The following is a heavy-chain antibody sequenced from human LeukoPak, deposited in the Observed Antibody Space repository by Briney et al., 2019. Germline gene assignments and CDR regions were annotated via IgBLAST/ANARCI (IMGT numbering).Heavy chain of an antibody. J-gene: IGHJ6*03. CDR3: ARDQKGGQWLGRHYYYFYYMDV. CDR1: GGSISSYY. V-gene: IGHV4-59*01. D-gene: IGHD6-19*01. Sequence: SETLSLTCTVSGGSISSYYWSWIRQPPGKGLDWIGYIYYSRSTNYNPSLKSRVTISVDTSKNQFSLKLSSVTAADTAVYYCARDQKGGQWLGRHYYYFYYMDVWGTGTTVTVSS. CDR2: IYYSRST.